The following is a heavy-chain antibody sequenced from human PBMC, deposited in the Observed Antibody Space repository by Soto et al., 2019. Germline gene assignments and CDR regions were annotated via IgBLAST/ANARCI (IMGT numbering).Heavy chain of an antibody. J-gene: IGHJ1*01. CDR1: GYTFTSYG. CDR2: ISPLKGRT. CDR3: AMDYGDRPEYFKH. V-gene: IGHV1-18*04. Sequence: QVQLVQSGPDLKRLGASMKVSCKASGYTFTSYGISWVRQAPGQGLEWMAWISPLKGRTQYSQKAQGRVTLSTDTSSTTAYMEMTTLRVDDTAVYYCAMDYGDRPEYFKHWGQGTLVTVS. D-gene: IGHD4-17*01.